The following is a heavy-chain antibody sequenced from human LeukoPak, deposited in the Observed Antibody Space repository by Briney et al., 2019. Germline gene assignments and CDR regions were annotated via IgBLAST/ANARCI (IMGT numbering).Heavy chain of an antibody. V-gene: IGHV3-21*01. CDR1: GFTFSSYS. J-gene: IGHJ4*02. CDR2: ISSSSSYI. Sequence: PGGSRRLSCAASGFTFSSYSMNWVRQAPGKGLEWVSSISSSSSYIYYADSVKGRFTISRDNAKNSLYLQMNSLRAEDTAVYYCARDQAPSGWYYFDYWGQGTLVTVSS. D-gene: IGHD6-19*01. CDR3: ARDQAPSGWYYFDY.